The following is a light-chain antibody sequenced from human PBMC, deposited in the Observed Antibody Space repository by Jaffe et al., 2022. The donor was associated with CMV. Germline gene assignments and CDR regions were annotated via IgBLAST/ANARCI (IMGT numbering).Light chain of an antibody. CDR3: QQYNSWPRT. CDR1: QSISNS. CDR2: SAS. Sequence: EIVMTQSPATLSVSPGERASLSCRASQSISNSLAWYQQRPGQAPRLLIYSASTRTIGVPARFSGSGSGTEFTLTITSLQSEDFAVYFCQQYNSWPRTFGQGTTVEV. V-gene: IGKV3-15*01. J-gene: IGKJ1*01.